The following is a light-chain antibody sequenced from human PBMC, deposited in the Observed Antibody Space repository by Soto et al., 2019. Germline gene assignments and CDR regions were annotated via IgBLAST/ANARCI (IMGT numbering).Light chain of an antibody. CDR2: DAS. J-gene: IGKJ2*01. V-gene: IGKV1D-13*01. CDR1: QGISSA. CDR3: QQFNNYPYT. Sequence: AIQLTQSPSSLSASVGDRVTITCRASQGISSALAWYQQKPGKAPKLLIYDASSLESGVPSRFSDRRSGTDFTLTISSLQPEDFATYSCQQFNNYPYTFGQGTKLDIK.